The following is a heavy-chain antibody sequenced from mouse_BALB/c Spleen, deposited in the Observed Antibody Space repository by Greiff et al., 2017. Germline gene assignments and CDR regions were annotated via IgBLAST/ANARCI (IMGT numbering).Heavy chain of an antibody. V-gene: IGHV1-54*01. J-gene: IGHJ3*01. CDR1: GYAFTNYL. D-gene: IGHD1-2*01. CDR2: INPGSGGT. Sequence: QVQLQQSGAELVRPGTSVKVSCKASGYAFTNYLIEWVKQRPGQGLEWIGVINPGSGGTNYNEKFKGKATLTADKSSSTAYMQLSSLTSDDSAVYFCARRDHFAWFAYWGQGTLVTVSA. CDR3: ARRDHFAWFAY.